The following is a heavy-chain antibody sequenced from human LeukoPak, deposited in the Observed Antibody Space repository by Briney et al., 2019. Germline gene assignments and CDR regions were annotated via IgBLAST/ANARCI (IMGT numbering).Heavy chain of an antibody. D-gene: IGHD1-26*01. J-gene: IGHJ4*02. CDR3: VGRDFDY. V-gene: IGHV4-61*09. CDR2: IYTSGTT. CDR1: GGSISSGVYY. Sequence: SETLSLTCTVSGGSISSGVYYWTWIRQPAGKGLEWIGQIYTSGTTNYNPSLKSRVTISLDTSKNQSSLKLSSVTAADTAFYYCVGRDFDYWGQGTLVTVSS.